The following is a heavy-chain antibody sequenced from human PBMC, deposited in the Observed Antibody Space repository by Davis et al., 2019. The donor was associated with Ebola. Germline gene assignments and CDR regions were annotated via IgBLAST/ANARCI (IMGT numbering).Heavy chain of an antibody. D-gene: IGHD4-11*01. CDR3: ARDSGNNYASFDY. J-gene: IGHJ4*02. V-gene: IGHV1-18*01. CDR1: GYTFTSYG. CDR2: ISAYNGNT. Sequence: ASVKVSCKASGYTFTSYGISWVRQAPGQGLEWMGWISAYNGNTNYAQKLQGRVTITADKSTSTAYMELSSLRSEDTAVYYCARDSGNNYASFDYWGQGTLVTVSS.